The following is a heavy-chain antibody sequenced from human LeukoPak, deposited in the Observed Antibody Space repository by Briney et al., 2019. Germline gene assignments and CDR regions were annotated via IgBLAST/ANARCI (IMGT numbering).Heavy chain of an antibody. Sequence: AGSLRLSCAASGFSFSSYWMSWVRQAPGKGLDWVSNIKQDGSEKYYVDSVKGRFTISRDNAKNSLFLQMNSLRAEETAVYYCARGEYYYDGGYWGQGTLVTVSS. J-gene: IGHJ4*02. CDR1: GFSFSSYW. D-gene: IGHD3-22*01. V-gene: IGHV3-7*04. CDR2: IKQDGSEK. CDR3: ARGEYYYDGGY.